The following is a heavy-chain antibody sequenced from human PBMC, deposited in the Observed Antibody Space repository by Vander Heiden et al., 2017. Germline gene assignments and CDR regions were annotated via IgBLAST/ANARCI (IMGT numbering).Heavy chain of an antibody. Sequence: QVQLQESGPGLVKPSETLSLTCTVSGVSISSYYWSWSRRSPGKGLEWIGYFYYSGSTNYNPALKSRVTISVDTSKNQFSLKLSSVTAADTAVYYCARTAPPDDAFDIWGPGTMVTVSS. CDR2: FYYSGST. CDR3: ARTAPPDDAFDI. J-gene: IGHJ3*02. V-gene: IGHV4-59*01. CDR1: GVSISSYY.